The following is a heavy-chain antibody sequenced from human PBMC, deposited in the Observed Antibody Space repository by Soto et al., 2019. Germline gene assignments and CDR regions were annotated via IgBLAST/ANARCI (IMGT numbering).Heavy chain of an antibody. CDR3: AREVDYYDFWSGYWEKNWFDP. CDR2: ISAYNGNT. V-gene: IGHV1-18*01. Sequence: ASVKVSCKASGYTFTSYGIGWVRQAPGQGLEWMGWISAYNGNTNYAQKLQGRVTMTTDTSTSTAYMELRSLRSDDTAVYYCAREVDYYDFWSGYWEKNWFDPWGQGTLVTVSS. J-gene: IGHJ5*02. CDR1: GYTFTSYG. D-gene: IGHD3-3*01.